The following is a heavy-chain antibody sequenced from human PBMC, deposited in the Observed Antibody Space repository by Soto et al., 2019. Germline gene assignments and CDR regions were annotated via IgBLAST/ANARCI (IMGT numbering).Heavy chain of an antibody. V-gene: IGHV3-7*04. D-gene: IGHD3-16*01. CDR2: INQDGSDI. CDR3: MRGGEDRTDNF. CDR1: GFSINNFW. Sequence: GGSLRLSCAASGFSINNFWMSWVRQAPGKGLEWVANINQDGSDIYYVDSVKGRFTISRDNADNSLYLQMSSLRAEDTAVYYCMRGGEDRTDNFWGQGTLVTVSS. J-gene: IGHJ4*02.